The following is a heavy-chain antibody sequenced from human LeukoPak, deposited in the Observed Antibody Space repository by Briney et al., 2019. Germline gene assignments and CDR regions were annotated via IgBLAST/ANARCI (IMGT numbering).Heavy chain of an antibody. Sequence: GGSLRLSCAASGFTFSSYAMSWVRQAPGEGLEWVSAISGSGGSTYSAVSVKGRFTISRDNSKNTLYLQMNGLRAEDTAVYYCAKDRESGWYALNYWGQGTLVTVSS. J-gene: IGHJ4*02. CDR3: AKDRESGWYALNY. CDR1: GFTFSSYA. CDR2: ISGSGGST. D-gene: IGHD6-19*01. V-gene: IGHV3-23*01.